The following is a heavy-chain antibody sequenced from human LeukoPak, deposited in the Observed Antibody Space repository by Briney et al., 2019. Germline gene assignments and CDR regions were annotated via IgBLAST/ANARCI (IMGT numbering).Heavy chain of an antibody. Sequence: HGASLQISCQASGSTFTSYWIGWVRQLPGKGLEWMGIIDPSDSETRYTPSFQGQFTISVDKSLTTAYLQWNSLKASDTAMYYCARQTAMGRSGDYWGQGTLVTVSS. V-gene: IGHV5-51*01. J-gene: IGHJ4*02. CDR3: ARQTAMGRSGDY. CDR1: GSTFTSYW. D-gene: IGHD5-18*01. CDR2: IDPSDSET.